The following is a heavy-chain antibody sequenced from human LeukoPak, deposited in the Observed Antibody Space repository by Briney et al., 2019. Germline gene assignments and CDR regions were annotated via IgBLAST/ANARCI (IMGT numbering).Heavy chain of an antibody. D-gene: IGHD1-26*01. Sequence: GASVKVSCKASGYTFTGYYKQWARLAPGQGLEWIGWINPNSGDTNYAQKFQGRVTMTRDTSISTAYMDLRRLTSLDTAVYYCARSGPAVGPPLANTPSGQGTLVTVSS. V-gene: IGHV1-2*02. CDR2: INPNSGDT. J-gene: IGHJ5*02. CDR3: ARSGPAVGPPLANTP. CDR1: GYTFTGYY.